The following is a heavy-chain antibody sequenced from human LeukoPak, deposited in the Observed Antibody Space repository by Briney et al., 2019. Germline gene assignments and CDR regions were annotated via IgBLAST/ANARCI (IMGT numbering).Heavy chain of an antibody. CDR1: GGSISSSSYY. Sequence: SETLSLTCTVSGGSISSSSYYWGWIRQPPGKGLEWIGSIYYIGSTYYNPSLKSRVPISVDTSKNPFSLKLSSVTAADTAVYYCARWDRYSYGFDYWGQGTLVTVSS. V-gene: IGHV4-39*01. CDR2: IYYIGST. D-gene: IGHD5-18*01. CDR3: ARWDRYSYGFDY. J-gene: IGHJ4*02.